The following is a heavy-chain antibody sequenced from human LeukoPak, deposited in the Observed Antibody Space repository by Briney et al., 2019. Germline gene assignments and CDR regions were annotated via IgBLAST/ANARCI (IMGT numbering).Heavy chain of an antibody. Sequence: SETLSLTCAVSGYSISSGYYWGWIRQPPGKGLEWIGSIYHSGSTYYNPSLKSRVTISVDTSKNQLSLKLSSVTAADTAVYYCARHTYYYDSSGYYPVGFDYWGQGTLVTVSS. V-gene: IGHV4-38-2*01. CDR3: ARHTYYYDSSGYYPVGFDY. CDR2: IYHSGST. CDR1: GYSISSGYY. J-gene: IGHJ4*02. D-gene: IGHD3-22*01.